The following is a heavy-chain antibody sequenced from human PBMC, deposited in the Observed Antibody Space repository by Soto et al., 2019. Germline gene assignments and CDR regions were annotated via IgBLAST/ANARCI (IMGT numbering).Heavy chain of an antibody. CDR1: GFSLTTSGAA. J-gene: IGHJ4*02. Sequence: QITLKESGPTLIKPTQTLTLTCSFSGFSLTTSGAAVGWIRQPPREALEWLAVIYWDDDKRYNPSLRGRLTIAKDTSGSQVVLTLDNVDPVDTATYSCAHYGDYVMGLYSKFDFWGPGTLVTVS. CDR3: AHYGDYVMGLYSKFDF. V-gene: IGHV2-5*02. D-gene: IGHD4-17*01. CDR2: IYWDDDK.